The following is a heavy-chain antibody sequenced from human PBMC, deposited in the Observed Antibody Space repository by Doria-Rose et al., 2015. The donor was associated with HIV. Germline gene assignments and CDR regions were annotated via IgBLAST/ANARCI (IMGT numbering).Heavy chain of an antibody. V-gene: IGHV4-4*09. D-gene: IGHD3-10*01. Sequence: KPAETLSLTCTVSGGSISSYYWNWIRQPPGKGLEWIGYIYSSGSTHYNSSLKSRVTISIDTSKNQFSLKLSSVTAADTAVYRPSRGIYYSLDVWGKGTTVTVSS. J-gene: IGHJ6*03. CDR3: SRGIYYSLDV. CDR2: IYSSGST. CDR1: GGSISSYY.